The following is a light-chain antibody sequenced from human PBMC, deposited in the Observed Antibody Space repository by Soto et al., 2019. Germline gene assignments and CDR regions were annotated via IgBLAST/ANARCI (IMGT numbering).Light chain of an antibody. CDR2: AAS. Sequence: DIQMTQSPSSLSSSVGDRVTITCRASRTITMYLNWYQQKPGKAPKLLIYAASSLQTGVSSRFSGSGSGTDFTLTISNLQPEDFATYYCQQNSSTPTFGGGTKVDIK. J-gene: IGKJ4*01. CDR1: RTITMY. V-gene: IGKV1-39*01. CDR3: QQNSSTPT.